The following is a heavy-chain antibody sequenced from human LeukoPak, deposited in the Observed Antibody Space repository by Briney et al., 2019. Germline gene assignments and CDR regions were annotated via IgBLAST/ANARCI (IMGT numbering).Heavy chain of an antibody. CDR2: IYYSGST. CDR3: ARSNDFFDY. J-gene: IGHJ4*02. CDR1: GGSISSGGYY. V-gene: IGHV4-31*02. Sequence: SETLSLTCTVSGGSISSGGYYWSWIRQHPGKGLEWIGYIYYSGSTYYNPSLESRVTMSVDTSKNQFSLQLSSVTAADTAVYYCARSNDFFDYWGQGTLVTVSS.